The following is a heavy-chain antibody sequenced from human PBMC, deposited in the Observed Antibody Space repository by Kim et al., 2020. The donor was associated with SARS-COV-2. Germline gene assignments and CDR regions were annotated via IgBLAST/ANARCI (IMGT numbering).Heavy chain of an antibody. CDR2: GTK. V-gene: IGHV1-46*01. Sequence: GTKTYAQKFQGRVTMTREPTTSTVYLELGSLGSEDTAVYYCATHSSSWDYWGQGTLVTVSS. J-gene: IGHJ4*02. CDR3: ATHSSSWDY. D-gene: IGHD6-13*01.